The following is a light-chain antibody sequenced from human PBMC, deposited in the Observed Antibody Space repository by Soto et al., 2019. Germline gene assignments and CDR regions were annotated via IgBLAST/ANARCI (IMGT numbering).Light chain of an antibody. Sequence: IQMTQSPSSLSTSVGDRVTITCRSNQSIVKYLNWYQHKPGRAPNLLISGASTLQNAVPSRFSGSGSGTDFVLTINTLQAEDFATYYCQQSFSTPPAFGQGTKLEIK. CDR1: QSIVKY. J-gene: IGKJ2*01. CDR2: GAS. V-gene: IGKV1-39*01. CDR3: QQSFSTPPA.